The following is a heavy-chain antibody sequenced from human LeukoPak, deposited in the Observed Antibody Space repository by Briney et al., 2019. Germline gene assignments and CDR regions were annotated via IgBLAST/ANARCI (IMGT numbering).Heavy chain of an antibody. D-gene: IGHD2-2*01. J-gene: IGHJ4*02. V-gene: IGHV3-11*04. CDR1: GFTFSDYH. Sequence: GGSLRLSCAGSGFTFSDYHMSWMRQAPGKGLEWVSYISSSDSTIYYTDSVKGRFTISRDNAKNSLYLQMSSLRADDTAVYYCARADCSSTSCYELDYWGQGTLVTVSP. CDR2: ISSSDSTI. CDR3: ARADCSSTSCYELDY.